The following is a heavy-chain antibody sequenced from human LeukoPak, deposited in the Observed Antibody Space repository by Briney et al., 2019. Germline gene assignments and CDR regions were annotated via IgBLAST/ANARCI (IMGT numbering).Heavy chain of an antibody. CDR1: GFTLSYSW. Sequence: GGSLRLSCAAPGFTLSYSWMTWVRQAPGKGLECVANIKQDGSEKSYVDSVKGRFTISRDNAKNSLFLHMNSLRVKDTAGYYCARGYDMAVWGQGTTVSVSS. CDR2: IKQDGSEK. V-gene: IGHV3-7*01. CDR3: ARGYDMAV. J-gene: IGHJ6*02.